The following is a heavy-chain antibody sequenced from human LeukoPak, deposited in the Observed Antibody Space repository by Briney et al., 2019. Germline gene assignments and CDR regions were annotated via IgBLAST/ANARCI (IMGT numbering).Heavy chain of an antibody. J-gene: IGHJ4*02. Sequence: GGSLRLSCAASGFTFSSYSMNWVRQAPGKGLEWVSSISSSSYIYYADSVKGRFTISRDNAKNSLYLQMNSLRAEDTAVYYCARWCSSTSCPFDYWGQGTLVTVSS. CDR1: GFTFSSYS. CDR3: ARWCSSTSCPFDY. CDR2: ISSSSYI. V-gene: IGHV3-21*01. D-gene: IGHD2-2*01.